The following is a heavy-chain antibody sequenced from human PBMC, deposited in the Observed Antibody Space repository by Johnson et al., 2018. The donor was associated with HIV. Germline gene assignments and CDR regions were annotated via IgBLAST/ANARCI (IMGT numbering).Heavy chain of an antibody. D-gene: IGHD6-13*01. V-gene: IGHV3-66*02. CDR2: IYSGGST. Sequence: VQLVESGGGLVQPGGSLRLSCAASGFTVSSNYMSWVRQAPGKGLEWVSVIYSGGSTYYADSVKGRFTISRDNSKNTLYLQMNSLRAEDTAVYYCAKDQTPHLAAAGDDAFDIWGQGTMVTVSS. CDR3: AKDQTPHLAAAGDDAFDI. J-gene: IGHJ3*02. CDR1: GFTVSSNY.